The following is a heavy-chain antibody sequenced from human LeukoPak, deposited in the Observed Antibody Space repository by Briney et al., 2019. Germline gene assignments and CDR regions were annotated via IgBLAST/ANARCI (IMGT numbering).Heavy chain of an antibody. CDR1: GFTFSSYA. D-gene: IGHD6-19*01. J-gene: IGHJ4*02. CDR3: AKDGRGSGWLYYFDY. V-gene: IGHV3-23*01. CDR2: ISGSGGST. Sequence: GGSLRLSCAASGFTFSSYAMSWVRQAPGKGLEWVSAISGSGGSTYYADSVKGRFTISRDNSKNTLYLQMNSLRAEDTAVYYCAKDGRGSGWLYYFDYWGQGTLVTVSS.